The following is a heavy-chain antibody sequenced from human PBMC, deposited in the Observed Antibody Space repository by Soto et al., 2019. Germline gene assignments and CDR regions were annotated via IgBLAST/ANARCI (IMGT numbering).Heavy chain of an antibody. V-gene: IGHV4-39*01. J-gene: IGHJ6*02. D-gene: IGHD3-3*01. CDR1: GGSISSSSYY. CDR2: IYYSGST. Sequence: TLSLTCTVSGGSISSSSYYWGWIRQPPGKGLEWIGSIYYSGSTYYNPSLKSRVTISVDTSKNQFSLKLSSVTAADTAVYYCARHFWSGYSYYYYYGMDVWGQGTTVTVSS. CDR3: ARHFWSGYSYYYYYGMDV.